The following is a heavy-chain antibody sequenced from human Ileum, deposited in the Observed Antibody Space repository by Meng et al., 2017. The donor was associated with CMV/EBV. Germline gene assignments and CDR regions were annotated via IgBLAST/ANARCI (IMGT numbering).Heavy chain of an antibody. V-gene: IGHV3-7*01. CDR3: ARIGYSSSSFDY. Sequence: GGSLRLSCAASGFPYINYWMSWVRLAPGKGLEWVANIKQDGSEKYYVASVKGRFTASRDNAKNSLYLLMTGLRAEDTAMYYCARIGYSSSSFDYWGQGILVTVSS. CDR1: GFPYINYW. CDR2: IKQDGSEK. J-gene: IGHJ4*02. D-gene: IGHD6-6*01.